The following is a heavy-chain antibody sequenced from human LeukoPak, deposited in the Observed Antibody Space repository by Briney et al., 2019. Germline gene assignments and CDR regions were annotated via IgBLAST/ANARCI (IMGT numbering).Heavy chain of an antibody. CDR2: MNPNSGNT. CDR1: GYTFTSYD. D-gene: IGHD6-19*01. V-gene: IGHV1-8*01. J-gene: IGHJ6*03. Sequence: ASVKVSCKASGYTFTSYDINWVRQATGQGLEWMGWMNPNSGNTGYAQKFQGRVTMTRNTSISTAYMELSSLRSEDTAVYYCARGPFSSGWYGVFYYCMDVWGKGTTVTISS. CDR3: ARGPFSSGWYGVFYYCMDV.